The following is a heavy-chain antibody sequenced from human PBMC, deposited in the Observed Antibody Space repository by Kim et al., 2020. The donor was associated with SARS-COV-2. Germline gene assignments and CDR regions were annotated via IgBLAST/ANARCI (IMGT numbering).Heavy chain of an antibody. D-gene: IGHD1-1*01. Sequence: SETLSLTCTVSGGSISTYYWNWIRLPPGMGLEWVGYVYYSGSTNDNPSLRSRVIISVDTPKNQIYLKLNSVTAADTAVYYCAKSSSNWDSFDHWGQGTLVTVSS. CDR1: GGSISTYY. CDR2: VYYSGST. J-gene: IGHJ4*02. CDR3: AKSSSNWDSFDH. V-gene: IGHV4-59*08.